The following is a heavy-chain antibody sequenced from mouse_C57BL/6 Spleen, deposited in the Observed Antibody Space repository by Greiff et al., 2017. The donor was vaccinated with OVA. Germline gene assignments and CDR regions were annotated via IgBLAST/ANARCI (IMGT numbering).Heavy chain of an antibody. Sequence: VQLQQSGSELRSPGSSVKLSCKDFDSEVFPIAFMCWVRQKPGHGFEWIGGILPSIGRTTYGEKFEDKATLDADTLANTAYWELDSLTSEDSAIYYCARGSDYFDDWGTGTTLTVSS. D-gene: IGHD1-1*02. CDR3: ARGSDYFDD. CDR2: ILPSIGRT. CDR1: DSEVFPIAF. V-gene: IGHV15-2*01. J-gene: IGHJ2*01.